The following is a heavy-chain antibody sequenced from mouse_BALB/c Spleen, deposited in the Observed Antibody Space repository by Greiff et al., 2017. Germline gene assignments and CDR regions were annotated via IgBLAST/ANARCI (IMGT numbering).Heavy chain of an antibody. Sequence: EVQRVESGGGLVQPGGSRKLSCAASGFTFSSFGMHWVRQAPEKGLEWVAYISSGSSTIYYADTVKGRFTISRDNPKNTLFLQMTSLRSEDTAMYYCARSNYDYGGFAYWGQGTLVTVSA. CDR3: ARSNYDYGGFAY. CDR2: ISSGSSTI. D-gene: IGHD2-4*01. J-gene: IGHJ3*01. V-gene: IGHV5-17*02. CDR1: GFTFSSFG.